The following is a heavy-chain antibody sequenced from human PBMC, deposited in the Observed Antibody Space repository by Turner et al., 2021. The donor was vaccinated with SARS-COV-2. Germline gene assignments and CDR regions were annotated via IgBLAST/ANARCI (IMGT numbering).Heavy chain of an antibody. V-gene: IGHV3-23*04. CDR2: ISGGGGST. CDR3: AKGYSYDLDP. J-gene: IGHJ5*02. D-gene: IGHD5-18*01. CDR1: GFTFSSYA. Sequence: VQLVESGGGVVQPGRSLRLSCAASGFTFSSYAMNWVRQAPGKGLEWVSGISGGGGSTFYADSVKGRFTISRDNSKNTLYLQMNSLRAEDTAVYYCAKGYSYDLDPWGQGTLVTVSS.